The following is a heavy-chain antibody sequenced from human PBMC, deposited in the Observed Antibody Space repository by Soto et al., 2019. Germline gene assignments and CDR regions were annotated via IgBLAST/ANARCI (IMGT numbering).Heavy chain of an antibody. CDR3: ARGGGYDFRSRHDPPIDV. CDR1: GGSISDFY. Sequence: LSLTCNVSGGSISDFYWSWIRQSPGKRLEWIGYLYYTGSTNYNPALKSRVTISLDTSKKQFSLKVRSVTAADTAVYYCARGGGYDFRSRHDPPIDVWGQRTTFTVSS. J-gene: IGHJ6*02. CDR2: LYYTGST. D-gene: IGHD3-3*01. V-gene: IGHV4-59*01.